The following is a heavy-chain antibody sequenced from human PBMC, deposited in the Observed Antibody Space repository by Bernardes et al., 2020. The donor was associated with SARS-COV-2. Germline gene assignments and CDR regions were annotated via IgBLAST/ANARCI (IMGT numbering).Heavy chain of an antibody. D-gene: IGHD2-21*01. J-gene: IGHJ6*02. Sequence: GGSLSLSCAASGFTVSNDFINWVRQAPGKGLEWVSGIYSGTDIKYADSVKGRFTISRDNSKNTVYLQMNSLRPEDTAVYYCARTLTIVGMDIWGHGTTVTVSS. CDR2: IYSGTDI. CDR3: ARTLTIVGMDI. V-gene: IGHV3-66*02. CDR1: GFTVSNDF.